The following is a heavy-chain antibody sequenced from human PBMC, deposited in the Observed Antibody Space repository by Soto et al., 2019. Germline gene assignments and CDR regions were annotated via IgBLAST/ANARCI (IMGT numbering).Heavy chain of an antibody. CDR1: GASVSSDSYY. J-gene: IGHJ4*02. CDR2: IYYSTKT. Sequence: QEQLQESGPGLVKPSETLSLTCTVSGASVSSDSYYWSWIRQPPGKGLEWIGYIYYSTKTNFNPSLKSRVAMFVDTSKNQFSLILTSVTTADTAVYYCARANIAAAGVVNLWGQGTLVTVSS. D-gene: IGHD6-13*01. CDR3: ARANIAAAGVVNL. V-gene: IGHV4-61*01.